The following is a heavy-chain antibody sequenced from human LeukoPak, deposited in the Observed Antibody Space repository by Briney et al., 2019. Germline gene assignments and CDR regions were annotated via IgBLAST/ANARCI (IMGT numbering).Heavy chain of an antibody. V-gene: IGHV4-59*12. D-gene: IGHD3-22*01. CDR3: ARDKAVDYYDSSGYPFDY. J-gene: IGHJ4*02. CDR1: GGSISSYY. Sequence: SETLSLTCTVSGGSISSYYWSWIRQPPGKGLEWIGYIYYSGSTNYNPSLKSRVTISVDTSKNQFSLKLSSVTAADTAVYYCARDKAVDYYDSSGYPFDYWGQGTLVTVSS. CDR2: IYYSGST.